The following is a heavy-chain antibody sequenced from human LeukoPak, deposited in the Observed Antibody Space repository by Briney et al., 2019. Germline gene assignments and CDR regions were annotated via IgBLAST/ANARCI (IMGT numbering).Heavy chain of an antibody. V-gene: IGHV4-34*01. CDR3: ARQGVLWDY. Sequence: SETLSLTCAVYGGSFSGYYWSWIRQPPGKGLEWIGEINHSGSTNYNPSLKSRVTISVDTSKNQFSLKLSSVTAADTAVYYCARQGVLWDYWGQGTLVTVSS. CDR2: INHSGST. J-gene: IGHJ4*02. CDR1: GGSFSGYY. D-gene: IGHD2-2*01.